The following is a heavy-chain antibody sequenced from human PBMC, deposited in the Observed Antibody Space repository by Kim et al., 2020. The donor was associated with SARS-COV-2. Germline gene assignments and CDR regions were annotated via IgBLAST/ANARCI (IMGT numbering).Heavy chain of an antibody. D-gene: IGHD6-19*01. Sequence: ADPVTVRFTSSRDNPKNTLYLQMNSLRPEDTTVYYCARVPNSSGWYGVYWGQGTLVTVSS. CDR3: ARVPNSSGWYGVY. J-gene: IGHJ4*02. V-gene: IGHV3-74*01.